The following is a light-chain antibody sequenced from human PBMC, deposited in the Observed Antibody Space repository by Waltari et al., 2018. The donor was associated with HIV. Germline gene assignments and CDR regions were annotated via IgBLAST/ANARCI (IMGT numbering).Light chain of an antibody. V-gene: IGLV3-10*01. CDR1: ALPKQY. CDR3: YSTDSSGNHRGV. J-gene: IGLJ2*01. CDR2: EDF. Sequence: SYELTQPPSVSVSPGQTDRITCSGDALPKQYAYWYQQKSGQAPVLVIYEDFKRPSGIPERFSGSSSGTMATLTISGAQVEDEADYYCYSTDSSGNHRGVFGGGTKLTVL.